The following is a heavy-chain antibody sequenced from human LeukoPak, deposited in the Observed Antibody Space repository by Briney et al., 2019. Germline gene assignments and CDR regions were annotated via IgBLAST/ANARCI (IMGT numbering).Heavy chain of an antibody. CDR1: GGSFSGYY. J-gene: IGHJ3*02. Sequence: SETLSLTCPVYGGSFSGYYWSWIRQPPGKGLEWIGEINHSGSTNYNPSLKSRVTISVDTSKNQFSLKLSSVTAADTAVYYCARDYYDSSGDAFDIWGQGTMVTVSS. D-gene: IGHD3-22*01. V-gene: IGHV4-34*01. CDR3: ARDYYDSSGDAFDI. CDR2: INHSGST.